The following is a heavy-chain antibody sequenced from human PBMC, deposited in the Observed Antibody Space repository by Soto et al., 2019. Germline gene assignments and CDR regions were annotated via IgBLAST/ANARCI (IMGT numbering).Heavy chain of an antibody. CDR3: AREVDSSGWYGFTTYDFEY. CDR1: GFTFSSYA. J-gene: IGHJ4*01. Sequence: EVQLLESGGGLVQPGGSLRLSCAASGFTFSSYAMSWVRQAPGKGLEWVSAISGSGGSTYYADSVKGRFTISTDNSKNTLCLQRTRPRAEDKAVDYCAREVDSSGWYGFTTYDFEYLGQGTVVTVSP. V-gene: IGHV3-23*01. D-gene: IGHD6-19*01. CDR2: ISGSGGST.